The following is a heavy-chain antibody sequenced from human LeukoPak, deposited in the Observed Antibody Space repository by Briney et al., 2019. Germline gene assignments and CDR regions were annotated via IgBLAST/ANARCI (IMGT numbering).Heavy chain of an antibody. CDR3: ARLYGGNSNYYYCDY. J-gene: IGHJ4*02. CDR2: IHDSGST. CDR1: GGSSSSSSYY. V-gene: IGHV4-39*01. D-gene: IGHD4-23*01. Sequence: PSETLSLTCSVSGGSSSSSSYYWGWIRQPPGKGLKWIGSIHDSGSTDYNPSLKSRVTISVDTSKNQFSLKLSSVTAADTAVYYCARLYGGNSNYYYCDYWGQGTLVTVSS.